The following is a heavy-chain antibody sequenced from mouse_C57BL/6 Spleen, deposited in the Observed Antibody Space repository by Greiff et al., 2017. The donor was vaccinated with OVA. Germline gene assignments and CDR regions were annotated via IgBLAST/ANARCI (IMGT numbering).Heavy chain of an antibody. CDR3: ARKRLDYAMDY. V-gene: IGHV1-81*01. J-gene: IGHJ4*01. CDR2: IYPRSGNT. D-gene: IGHD2-13*01. CDR1: GYTFTSYG. Sequence: QVQLQQSGAELARPGASVKLSCKASGYTFTSYGISWVKQRTGQGLEWIGEIYPRSGNTYYNEKFKGKATLTADKSSSTAYMALRSLTSEDSAVYFCARKRLDYAMDYWGQGTSVTVSS.